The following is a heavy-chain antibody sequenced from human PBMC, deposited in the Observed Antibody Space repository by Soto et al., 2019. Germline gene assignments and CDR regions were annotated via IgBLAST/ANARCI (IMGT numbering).Heavy chain of an antibody. CDR3: ARHGCSSTSCYDYYYYYMDV. D-gene: IGHD2-2*01. CDR2: IYYSGST. Sequence: SETLSLTCTVSGGSISSSSYYWGWIRQHPGKGLEWIGSIYYSGSTYYNPSLKSRVTISVDTSKNQFSLKLSSVTAADTAVYYCARHGCSSTSCYDYYYYYMDVWGKGTTVTVSS. J-gene: IGHJ6*03. CDR1: GGSISSSSYY. V-gene: IGHV4-39*01.